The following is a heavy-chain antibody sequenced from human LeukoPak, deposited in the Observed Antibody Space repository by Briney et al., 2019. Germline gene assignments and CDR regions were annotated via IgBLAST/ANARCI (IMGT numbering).Heavy chain of an antibody. V-gene: IGHV1-2*02. J-gene: IGHJ4*02. D-gene: IGHD3-10*01. Sequence: GASVKVSCKASGYTFTGYYIHWVRQAPGQGLVWMGWINPNSGGTEFAQKFQGRLTMTRDRSISTVYMELSRLRTDDTAVYYCARDFSWGVDSWGQGTLVTVSS. CDR1: GYTFTGYY. CDR2: INPNSGGT. CDR3: ARDFSWGVDS.